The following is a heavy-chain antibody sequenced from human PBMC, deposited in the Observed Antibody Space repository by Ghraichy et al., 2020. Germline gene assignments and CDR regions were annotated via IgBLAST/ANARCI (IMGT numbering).Heavy chain of an antibody. CDR3: ARRYCTSINCYNWYFDV. V-gene: IGHV1-2*02. J-gene: IGHJ2*01. CDR2: INPISGDT. CDR1: GYIFTGYY. D-gene: IGHD2-2*02. Sequence: ASVKVSCKASGYIFTGYYMHWVRQAPGQGLEWMGWINPISGDTNYSTDFQCRVTMTRDTSTSTAYMDLSRLRSDDTAVYYCARRYCTSINCYNWYFDVWGGGTLITVSS.